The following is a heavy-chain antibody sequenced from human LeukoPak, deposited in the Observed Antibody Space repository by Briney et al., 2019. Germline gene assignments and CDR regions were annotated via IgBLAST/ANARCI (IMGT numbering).Heavy chain of an antibody. CDR1: GGTFSSYA. Sequence: ASVKVSCKASGGTFSSYAISWVRQAPGQGFEWMGGIIPIFGTANYAQKFQGRATITADESTSTAYMELSSLRSEDTAVYYCARGSCSGGSCRDYWGQGTLVTVSS. CDR3: ARGSCSGGSCRDY. D-gene: IGHD2-15*01. V-gene: IGHV1-69*13. CDR2: IIPIFGTA. J-gene: IGHJ4*02.